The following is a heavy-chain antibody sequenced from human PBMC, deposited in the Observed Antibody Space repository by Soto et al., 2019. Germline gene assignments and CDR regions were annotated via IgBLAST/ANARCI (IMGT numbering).Heavy chain of an antibody. CDR3: ARVGGYRYGYGPFDY. V-gene: IGHV4-59*01. CDR2: IYYSGST. CDR1: GGSISPYY. J-gene: IGHJ4*02. D-gene: IGHD5-18*01. Sequence: QVQLQESGPGLVKPSETLSLTCTVSGGSISPYYWSWSRQPPGQGLEWIGYIYYSGSTNYNPSINRRVTKSVDTSKNQFFLKRSSVTAADTAVNYCARVGGYRYGYGPFDYWGQGTLVTVSS.